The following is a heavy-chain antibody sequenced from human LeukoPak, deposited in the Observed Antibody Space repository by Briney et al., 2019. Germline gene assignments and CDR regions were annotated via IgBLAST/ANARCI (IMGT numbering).Heavy chain of an antibody. CDR1: GFTFSSYG. D-gene: IGHD3-16*01. V-gene: IGHV3-23*01. CDR2: ISGSGGST. Sequence: GGTLRLSCAASGFTFSSYGMSWVRQAPGKGLEWVSAISGSGGSTYYADSVKGRFTISRDNSKNTLYLQMNSLRAEDTALYYCARAFRGLREYYYYMDVWGKGTTVTVSS. J-gene: IGHJ6*03. CDR3: ARAFRGLREYYYYMDV.